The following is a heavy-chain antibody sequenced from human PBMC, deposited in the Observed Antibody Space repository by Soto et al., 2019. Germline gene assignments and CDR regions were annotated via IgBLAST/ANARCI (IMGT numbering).Heavy chain of an antibody. Sequence: QVQLLESGGGLVKPGESLRLSCAASGFTVSGNYMAWLRQSPGKGLEWISYISGDSRYTNYADSVKGRFTISRDNAKNSLYLQMNSLRAEDTAVYFCATGQEVRMADIWGPGTMVTVSS. CDR1: GFTVSGNY. CDR2: ISGDSRYT. CDR3: ATGQEVRMADI. J-gene: IGHJ3*02. V-gene: IGHV3-11*03. D-gene: IGHD2-8*01.